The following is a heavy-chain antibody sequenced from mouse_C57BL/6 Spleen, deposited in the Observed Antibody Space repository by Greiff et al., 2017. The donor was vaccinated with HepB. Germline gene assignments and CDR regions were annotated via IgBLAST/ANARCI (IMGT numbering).Heavy chain of an antibody. D-gene: IGHD1-1*01. V-gene: IGHV1-18*01. CDR1: GYTFTDYN. CDR3: ARFYYYGSRYFDF. J-gene: IGHJ1*03. Sequence: EVQLQESGPELVKPGASVKIPCKASGYTFTDYNMDWVKQSHGKSLEWIGDINPNNGGTNYNQKFKGKATLTVDKSSSTAYMELRSLTSEYTAVYYCARFYYYGSRYFDFWGTGTTVTVSS. CDR2: INPNNGGT.